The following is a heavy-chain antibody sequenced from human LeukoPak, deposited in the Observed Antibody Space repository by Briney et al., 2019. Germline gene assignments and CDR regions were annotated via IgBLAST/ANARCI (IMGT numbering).Heavy chain of an antibody. J-gene: IGHJ1*01. CDR1: GYTFTGYY. CDR3: ARVDCSSTSCYTTPPGGFQH. D-gene: IGHD2-2*02. CDR2: INPNSGGT. Sequence: GASVKVSCKASGYTFTGYYMHWVRQAPGQGLEWMGWINPNSGGTNYAQKFQGRVTMTRDTSISTAYMELSRLRSDDTAVYYCARVDCSSTSCYTTPPGGFQHWGQGTLVTVSS. V-gene: IGHV1-2*02.